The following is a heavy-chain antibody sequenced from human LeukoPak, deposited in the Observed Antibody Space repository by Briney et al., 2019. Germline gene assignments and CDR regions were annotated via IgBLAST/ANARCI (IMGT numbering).Heavy chain of an antibody. CDR1: GYTFTSYV. CDR2: INPNSGGT. J-gene: IGHJ6*03. D-gene: IGHD6-19*01. V-gene: IGHV1-2*02. Sequence: ASVKVSCKASGYTFTSYVIDWVRQATGQGLEWMGWINPNSGGTNYAQKFQGRVTMTRDTSINTAYMELRRLRSDDTAVYYCARSEQFPYYMDVWGKGTTVTVSS. CDR3: ARSEQFPYYMDV.